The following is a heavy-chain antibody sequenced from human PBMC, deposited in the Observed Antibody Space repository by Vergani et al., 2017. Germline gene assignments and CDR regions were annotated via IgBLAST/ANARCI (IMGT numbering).Heavy chain of an antibody. CDR2: IYYSGST. J-gene: IGHJ4*02. Sequence: QVQLQESGPGLVKPSETLSLTCTVSGGSISSYYWSWIRQPPGKGLEWIGYIYYSGSTNYNPSLKSRVTISVDTSKNQFSLKLGSVTAADTAVYYCASSNCSSTSCPGEIDYWGQGTLVTVSS. V-gene: IGHV4-59*01. CDR1: GGSISSYY. D-gene: IGHD2-2*01. CDR3: ASSNCSSTSCPGEIDY.